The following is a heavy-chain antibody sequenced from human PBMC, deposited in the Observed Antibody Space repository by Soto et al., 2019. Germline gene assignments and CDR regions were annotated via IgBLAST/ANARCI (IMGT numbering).Heavy chain of an antibody. CDR2: INAGNGNT. CDR3: ARVAGSGSPGDYYYYGMDV. J-gene: IGHJ6*02. D-gene: IGHD1-26*01. V-gene: IGHV1-3*01. CDR1: GYTFTSYA. Sequence: GASVKVSCKASGYTFTSYAMHWVRQAPGQRLEWMGWINAGNGNTKYSQKFQGRVTMTRDTSTSTAYMELRSLRSEDTAVYYCARVAGSGSPGDYYYYGMDVWGQGTTVTVSS.